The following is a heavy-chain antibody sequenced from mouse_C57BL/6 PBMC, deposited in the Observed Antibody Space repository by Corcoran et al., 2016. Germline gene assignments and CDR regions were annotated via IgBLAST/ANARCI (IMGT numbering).Heavy chain of an antibody. D-gene: IGHD2-2*01. J-gene: IGHJ4*01. CDR2: IFPGSGST. V-gene: IGHV1-75*01. CDR3: ARSPYGYGAMDY. Sequence: QVQLQQSGPELVKPGASVKISCKASGYTFTDYYINWVKQRPGQGLEWIGWIFPGSGSTYYNEKFKGKATLTVDKSSSTAYMLLSCLTSEDSAGYFCARSPYGYGAMDYWGQGTSVTVSS. CDR1: GYTFTDYY.